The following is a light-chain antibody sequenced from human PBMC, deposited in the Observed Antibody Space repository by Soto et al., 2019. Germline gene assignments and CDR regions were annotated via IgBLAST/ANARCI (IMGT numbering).Light chain of an antibody. Sequence: EIVMTQSPATLSVSPGERATLSCRASQSANSNLAWYQQKPGQAPSLRLYGASTMATGVPARFSGSGSGTEFTLTISSLQSEDFAVYYCQQYNNWPPYTFGQGTKLEIK. V-gene: IGKV3-15*01. CDR2: GAS. CDR3: QQYNNWPPYT. J-gene: IGKJ2*01. CDR1: QSANSN.